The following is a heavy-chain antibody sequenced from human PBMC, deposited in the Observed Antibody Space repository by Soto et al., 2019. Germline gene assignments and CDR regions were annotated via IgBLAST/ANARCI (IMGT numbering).Heavy chain of an antibody. V-gene: IGHV1-18*01. CDR2: ISAYNGNT. CDR3: ARTYSSSWYEDDWFDP. D-gene: IGHD6-13*01. J-gene: IGHJ5*02. CDR1: GYTFTSYG. Sequence: ASVKVSCKASGYTFTSYGISWVRQAPGQGLEWMGWISAYNGNTNYAQKLQGRVTMTTDTSTSTAYMELRSLRSDDTAVYYCARTYSSSWYEDDWFDPWGQGTLVTVSS.